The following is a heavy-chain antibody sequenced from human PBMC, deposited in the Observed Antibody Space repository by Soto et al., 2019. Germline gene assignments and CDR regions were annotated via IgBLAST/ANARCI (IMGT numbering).Heavy chain of an antibody. CDR3: AHSRNLITEDAQVGDFDY. CDR2: IYWDDVE. D-gene: IGHD1-26*01. CDR1: GFSLTTDGEG. Sequence: QITLKESGPTLVKSTQTLTLTCTFSGFSLTTDGEGVGWVRQSPGEALEWLALIYWDDVERYSPSLKTRLTIPKDISRNQVVLVMTSMEPVDTGTYFCAHSRNLITEDAQVGDFDYWGQGT. V-gene: IGHV2-5*02. J-gene: IGHJ4*02.